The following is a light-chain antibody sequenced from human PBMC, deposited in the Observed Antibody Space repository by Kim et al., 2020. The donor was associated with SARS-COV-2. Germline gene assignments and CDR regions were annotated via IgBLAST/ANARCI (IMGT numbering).Light chain of an antibody. Sequence: QSALTQPASVSGSPGQSITISCTGTSSDVGGYNYVSWYQQHPGKAPKLMIYDVSKRPSGVSNRFSDSKSGNTASLTISGLQAEDEADYYCSSYTSSSTFYVFGTGTKVTVL. V-gene: IGLV2-14*01. CDR1: SSDVGGYNY. J-gene: IGLJ1*01. CDR3: SSYTSSSTFYV. CDR2: DVS.